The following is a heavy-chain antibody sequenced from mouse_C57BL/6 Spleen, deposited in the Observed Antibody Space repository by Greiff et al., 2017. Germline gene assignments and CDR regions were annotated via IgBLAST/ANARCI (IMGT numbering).Heavy chain of an antibody. CDR2: ISGGGGNT. V-gene: IGHV5-9*01. CDR1: GFTFSSYT. CDR3: ARERYAMDY. Sequence: DVKLVESGGGLVKPGGSLKLSCAASGFTFSSYTMSWVRQTPEKRLEWVATISGGGGNTYYPDSVKGRFTISRDNAKNTLYLQMSSLRSEDTALYYCARERYAMDYWGQGTSVTVSS. J-gene: IGHJ4*01.